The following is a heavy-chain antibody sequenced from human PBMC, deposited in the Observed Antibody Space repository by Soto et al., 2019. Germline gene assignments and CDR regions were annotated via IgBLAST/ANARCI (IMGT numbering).Heavy chain of an antibody. J-gene: IGHJ4*02. Sequence: GGSQGLSYAASECNFSRYAMSWVRQAPGKGLEWVSAISGSGGSTYYADSVKGRFTISRDNSKNTLYLKMNSLRDEDTAVYYCAKERSYWGQGTLVTGSS. CDR3: AKERSY. V-gene: IGHV3-23*01. CDR1: ECNFSRYA. CDR2: ISGSGGST.